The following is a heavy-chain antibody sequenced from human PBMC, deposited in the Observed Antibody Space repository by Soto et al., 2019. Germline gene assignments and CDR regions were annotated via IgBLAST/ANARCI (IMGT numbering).Heavy chain of an antibody. J-gene: IGHJ4*02. CDR2: IYYSGST. V-gene: IGHV4-30-4*01. D-gene: IGHD3-22*01. Sequence: QVQLQESGPGLVKPSQTLSLTCTVSGGSISSGDYYWSWIRQPPGKGLEWIGYIYYSGSTYYNPALKSRVTISVDTSKNQYTLKLSSVTAADTAVYYCALDSSGYYYFDYWGQGTLVTVSS. CDR3: ALDSSGYYYFDY. CDR1: GGSISSGDYY.